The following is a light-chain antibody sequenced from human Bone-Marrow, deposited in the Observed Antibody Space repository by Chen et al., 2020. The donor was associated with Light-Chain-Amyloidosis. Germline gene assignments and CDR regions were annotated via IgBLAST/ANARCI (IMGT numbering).Light chain of an antibody. CDR1: QSISNY. CDR3: QQTYNAPG. Sequence: DIQMTQSPSSLSASVGDRVTMTCRASQSISNYLNWYQQRPGKAPKLLIHSASTLQSGVPSRFSGSGVGTDFTLTISSLQPEDFASYYCQQTYNAPGFGPGTKVDI. J-gene: IGKJ3*01. V-gene: IGKV1-39*01. CDR2: SAS.